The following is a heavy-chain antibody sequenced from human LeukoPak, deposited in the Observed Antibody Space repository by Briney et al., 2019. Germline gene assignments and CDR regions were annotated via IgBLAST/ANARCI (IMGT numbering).Heavy chain of an antibody. CDR3: ARDLPRGLDVFPI. CDR2: IYYSGST. Sequence: PSETLSLTCTVSGGSISSSSYYWGWIRQPPGKGLEWIGSIYYSGSTYYNPSLKSRVTISVDTSKNQFSLKLSSVTAADTAVYYCARDLPRGLDVFPIWGQRTMVTVSS. D-gene: IGHD3-10*01. J-gene: IGHJ3*02. CDR1: GGSISSSSYY. V-gene: IGHV4-39*07.